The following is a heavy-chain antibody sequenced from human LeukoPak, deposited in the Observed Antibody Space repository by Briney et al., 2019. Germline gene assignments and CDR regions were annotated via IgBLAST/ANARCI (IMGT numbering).Heavy chain of an antibody. CDR1: GGTFSSYT. D-gene: IGHD2-2*01. J-gene: IGHJ3*02. CDR3: AREVVRYRNAFDI. Sequence: SVKVSCKASGGTFSSYTISWVRQAPGQGLEWMGRIIPILGIANYAQKFQGRVTITADKSTSTAYMELSSLRSEDTAVYYCAREVVRYRNAFDIWGQGTMVTVYS. V-gene: IGHV1-69*04. CDR2: IIPILGIA.